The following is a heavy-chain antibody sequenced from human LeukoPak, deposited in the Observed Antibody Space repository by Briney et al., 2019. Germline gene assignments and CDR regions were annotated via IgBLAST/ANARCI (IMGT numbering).Heavy chain of an antibody. CDR2: ISGSSNTI. Sequence: SGGSLRLSCAASGFTFSIYSMNWVRQAPGEGLEWVSYISGSSNTIYYADSVEGRFTISRDNAKNSLYLQMNSLRAEDTALYYCATPADTTLDYWGQGTLVTVSS. CDR1: GFTFSIYS. J-gene: IGHJ4*02. V-gene: IGHV3-48*01. CDR3: ATPADTTLDY. D-gene: IGHD5-18*01.